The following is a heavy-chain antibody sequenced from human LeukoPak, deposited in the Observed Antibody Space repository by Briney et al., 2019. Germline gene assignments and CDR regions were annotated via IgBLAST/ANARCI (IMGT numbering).Heavy chain of an antibody. D-gene: IGHD3-3*01. V-gene: IGHV3-30-3*01. Sequence: GGSPRLSCAASGFTFSSYAMHWVRQAPGKGLGWVAVISYDGSNKYYADSVKGRFTISRDNSKNTLYLQMNSLRAEDTAVYYCARAGGLEWLLPYYFDYWGQGTLVTVSS. CDR1: GFTFSSYA. CDR2: ISYDGSNK. J-gene: IGHJ4*02. CDR3: ARAGGLEWLLPYYFDY.